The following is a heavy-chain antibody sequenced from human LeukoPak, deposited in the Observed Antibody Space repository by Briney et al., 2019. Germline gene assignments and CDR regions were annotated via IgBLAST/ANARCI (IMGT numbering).Heavy chain of an antibody. Sequence: ASVKVSCKPSGYTFTNYYIHWVRQAPGQGPEWVGWINPASAGAAFAPKFQGRVSMTWDSSITTAYMDLTSLRSDDTAIYYCARQLGNYYRAFDYWGQGTLVTVSS. D-gene: IGHD1-26*01. CDR1: GYTFTNYY. CDR2: INPASAGA. CDR3: ARQLGNYYRAFDY. V-gene: IGHV1-2*02. J-gene: IGHJ4*02.